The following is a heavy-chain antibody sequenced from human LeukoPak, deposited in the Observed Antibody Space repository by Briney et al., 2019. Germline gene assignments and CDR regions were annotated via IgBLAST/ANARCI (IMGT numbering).Heavy chain of an antibody. CDR3: ARYQQRDGDWYFDL. J-gene: IGHJ2*01. V-gene: IGHV4-4*07. Sequence: SETLSLTCTVSGGSISTYYWSWIRQPAGEGLQWIGRVYTSETTYYNPSLTSRVSISIDEFKNQVSLKLTSVTAAATAVYYCARYQQRDGDWYFDLWGRGTLVTVSP. CDR1: GGSISTYY. D-gene: IGHD1/OR15-1a*01. CDR2: VYTSETT.